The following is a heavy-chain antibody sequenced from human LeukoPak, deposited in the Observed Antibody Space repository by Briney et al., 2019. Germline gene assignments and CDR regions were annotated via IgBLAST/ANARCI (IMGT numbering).Heavy chain of an antibody. V-gene: IGHV4-31*03. CDR1: GGSMTSGNYY. Sequence: SETLSLTCTVSGGSMTSGNYYWTWIRQRPGRGLEWIGHTFYTGSTYYNPSLKNRLSISVDTSKNQFSLNLTSVTAADTAVYFCARAVSMQIWWETIFDPWGQGTQVTVSS. J-gene: IGHJ5*02. CDR2: TFYTGST. D-gene: IGHD1-26*01. CDR3: ARAVSMQIWWETIFDP.